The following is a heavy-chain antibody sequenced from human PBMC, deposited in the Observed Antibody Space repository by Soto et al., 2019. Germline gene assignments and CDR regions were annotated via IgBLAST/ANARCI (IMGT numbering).Heavy chain of an antibody. CDR2: INPSGGST. V-gene: IGHV1-46*03. CDR1: GYTFTSYY. CDR3: ARDVGGGITGTTLYYFDY. D-gene: IGHD1-20*01. Sequence: QVQLVQSGAEVKKPGASVKVSCKASGYTFTSYYMHWVRQAPGQGLEWMGIINPSGGSTSYAQKFQGRVTKTRDTSTSTVYMELSSLRSEDTAVYYCARDVGGGITGTTLYYFDYWGQGTLVTVSS. J-gene: IGHJ4*02.